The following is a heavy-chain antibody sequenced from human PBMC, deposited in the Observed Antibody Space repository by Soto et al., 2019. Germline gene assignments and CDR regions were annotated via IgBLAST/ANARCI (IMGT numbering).Heavy chain of an antibody. CDR2: IIPIFGTA. D-gene: IGHD6-6*01. J-gene: IGHJ6*02. Sequence: GASVKVSCKASGGPFSSYAISWVRQAPGQGLEWMGGIIPIFGTANYAQKFQGRVTITADESTSTAYMELSSLRSEDTAVYYCASVRQLVPRLYYYYYGMDVWGQGTTVTVSS. CDR3: ASVRQLVPRLYYYYYGMDV. CDR1: GGPFSSYA. V-gene: IGHV1-69*13.